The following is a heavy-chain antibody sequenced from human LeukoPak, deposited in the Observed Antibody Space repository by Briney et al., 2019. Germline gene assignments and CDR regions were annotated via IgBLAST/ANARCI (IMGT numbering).Heavy chain of an antibody. D-gene: IGHD2-15*01. CDR1: GGSISSYY. Sequence: SETLSLTCTVSGGSISSYYWSWIRQPAGKGLEWIGRIYTSGSTNYNPSLKSRVTVSVDTSKNQFSLKLSSVTAADTAVYYCARDWGDCSGGSCYLSYFDLWGRGTLVTVSS. J-gene: IGHJ2*01. CDR3: ARDWGDCSGGSCYLSYFDL. V-gene: IGHV4-4*07. CDR2: IYTSGST.